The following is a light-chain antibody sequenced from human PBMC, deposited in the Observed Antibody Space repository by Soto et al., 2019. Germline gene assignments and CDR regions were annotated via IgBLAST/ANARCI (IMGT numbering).Light chain of an antibody. J-gene: IGKJ5*01. Sequence: GDRFTITFRASQSISSWLAWYQEKPGKAPELLIYEASSLQSGVPSRFSGSGSGTEFTLTISSLQPDDFATYYCQQVNSFPSTFGQGTRLEIK. V-gene: IGKV1-5*03. CDR1: QSISSW. CDR2: EAS. CDR3: QQVNSFPST.